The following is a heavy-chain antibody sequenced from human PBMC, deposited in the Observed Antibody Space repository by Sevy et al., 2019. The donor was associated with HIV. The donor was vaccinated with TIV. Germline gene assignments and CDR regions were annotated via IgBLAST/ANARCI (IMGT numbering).Heavy chain of an antibody. CDR1: GYTFTSYA. CDR3: ARDLSYCRSTSCYVYYYYYGMDV. V-gene: IGHV7-4-1*02. J-gene: IGHJ6*02. D-gene: IGHD2-2*01. Sequence: ASVKVSCKASGYTFTSYAMNWVRQAPGQGLEWMGWINTNTGNPTYAQGFTGRFVFSLDTSVSTAYLQISSLKAEDTAVYYCARDLSYCRSTSCYVYYYYYGMDVWGQGTTVTVSS. CDR2: INTNTGNP.